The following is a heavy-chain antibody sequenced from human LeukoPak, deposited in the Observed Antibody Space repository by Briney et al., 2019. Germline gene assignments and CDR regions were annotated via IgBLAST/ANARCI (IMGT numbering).Heavy chain of an antibody. CDR3: ARVKTGRFIAAAGTRSDY. V-gene: IGHV1-18*01. Sequence: ASVKVSCKASGYTFTSYGISWVRQAPGQGLEWMEWISAYNGNTNYAQKLQGRVTMTTDTSTSTAYMELRSLRSDDTAVYYCARVKTGRFIAAAGTRSDYWGQGTLVTVSS. CDR1: GYTFTSYG. J-gene: IGHJ4*02. D-gene: IGHD6-13*01. CDR2: ISAYNGNT.